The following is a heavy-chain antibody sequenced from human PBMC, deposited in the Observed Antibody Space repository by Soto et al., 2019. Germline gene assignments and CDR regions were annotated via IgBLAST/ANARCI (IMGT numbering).Heavy chain of an antibody. Sequence: QLQLQESGSGLVKPSQTLSLTCAVSGGSISSGGSSWSWIRQPPGKGLECIGYIYHSGSTYYNPSLKSRVTITVDRSKNQFSLKLSSVTAADTAVYYCASLKQGGGFYYWGQGTLVTVSS. CDR2: IYHSGST. D-gene: IGHD3-16*01. V-gene: IGHV4-30-2*01. J-gene: IGHJ4*02. CDR1: GGSISSGGSS. CDR3: ASLKQGGGFYY.